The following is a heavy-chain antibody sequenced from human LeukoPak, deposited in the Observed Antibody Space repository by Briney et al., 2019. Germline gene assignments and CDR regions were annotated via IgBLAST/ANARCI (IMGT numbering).Heavy chain of an antibody. Sequence: PSETLSLTCTVSNYSISTDYYWGWIRQPPGKGLEWIGTMYHSGSTYYNPSLKSRVTISVDTSKHQFSLKLSSVTAADTAVYYCARRDSSSWYPKNGRYYMDVWGKGTTVTISS. CDR3: ARRDSSSWYPKNGRYYMDV. CDR2: MYHSGST. V-gene: IGHV4-38-2*02. D-gene: IGHD6-13*01. J-gene: IGHJ6*03. CDR1: NYSISTDYY.